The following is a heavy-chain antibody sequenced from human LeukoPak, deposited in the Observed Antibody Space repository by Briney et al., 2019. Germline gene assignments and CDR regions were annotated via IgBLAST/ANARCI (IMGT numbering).Heavy chain of an antibody. CDR2: ISSSSSYI. D-gene: IGHD6-13*01. J-gene: IGHJ4*02. V-gene: IGHV3-21*01. CDR1: GFTFSSYS. Sequence: GGSLRLSCAASGFTFSSYSMNWVRQAPGKGLEWVSSISSSSSYIYYADSVKGRSTISRDNAKNSLYLQMNSLRAEDTAVYYCARAAAAGTKVDYWGQGTLVTVSS. CDR3: ARAAAAGTKVDY.